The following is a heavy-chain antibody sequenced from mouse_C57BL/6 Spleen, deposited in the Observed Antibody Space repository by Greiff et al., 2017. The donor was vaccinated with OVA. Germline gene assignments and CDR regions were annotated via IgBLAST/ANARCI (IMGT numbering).Heavy chain of an antibody. V-gene: IGHV1-26*01. Sequence: VQLQQSGPELVKPGASVKISCKASGYTFTDYYMNWVKQSHGKSLEWIGDINPNHGGTSYNQKFKGKATLTVDNSSSTAYMELRSLTSEDSAVYYCARRGVYYGNDFDYWGQGTTLTVSS. CDR3: ARRGVYYGNDFDY. D-gene: IGHD2-1*01. J-gene: IGHJ2*01. CDR1: GYTFTDYY. CDR2: INPNHGGT.